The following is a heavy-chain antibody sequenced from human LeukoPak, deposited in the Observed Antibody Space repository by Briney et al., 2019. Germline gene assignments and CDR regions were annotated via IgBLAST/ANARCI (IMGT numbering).Heavy chain of an antibody. CDR3: SLSGDNDAFDI. V-gene: IGHV3-23*01. D-gene: IGHD3-10*01. Sequence: PGGSLRLSCAASGFTFSSYAMNWVRQAPGKGLEWVSVISGSGGSTYYADSVKGRFTISRDNSKNTLYLQMNSLRAEDTAVYYCSLSGDNDAFDIWGQGTKVTVSS. CDR1: GFTFSSYA. CDR2: ISGSGGST. J-gene: IGHJ3*02.